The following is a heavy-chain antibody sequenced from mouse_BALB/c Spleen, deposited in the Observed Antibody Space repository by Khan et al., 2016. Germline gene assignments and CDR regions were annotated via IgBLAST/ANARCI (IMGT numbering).Heavy chain of an antibody. V-gene: IGHV5-4*02. CDR1: GFTFSDYY. CDR3: ARGLDWCFDV. CDR2: ISDGGNYT. J-gene: IGHJ1*01. Sequence: EVELVESGGGLVKPGGSLKLSCAASGFTFSDYYMYWVRQTPEKRLEWVATISDGGNYTYYPDSVKGRFTISRDNAKKNLYLQMSSLKSEDTAMYYCARGLDWCFDVGGAGTTVTVSS.